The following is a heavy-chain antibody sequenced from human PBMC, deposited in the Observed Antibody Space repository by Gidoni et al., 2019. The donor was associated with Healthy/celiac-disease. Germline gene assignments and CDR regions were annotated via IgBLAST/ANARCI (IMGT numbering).Heavy chain of an antibody. Sequence: QVQLQESGPGLVKPSETLSLTCTVSGGSISSYYWSWLRQPPGKGLEWIGYIYYSGSTNYNPSLKSRVTISVDTSKNQFSLKLSSVTAADTAVYYCARCAAARDYYYYYGMDVWGQGTTVTVSS. J-gene: IGHJ6*02. CDR3: ARCAAARDYYYYYGMDV. CDR1: GGSISSYY. CDR2: IYYSGST. D-gene: IGHD6-6*01. V-gene: IGHV4-59*01.